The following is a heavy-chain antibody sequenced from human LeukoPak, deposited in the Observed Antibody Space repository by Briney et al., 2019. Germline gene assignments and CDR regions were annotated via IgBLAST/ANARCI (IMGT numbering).Heavy chain of an antibody. D-gene: IGHD4-17*01. CDR1: GFTFSSYA. J-gene: IGHJ4*02. CDR3: AKFYYGDRKNADY. V-gene: IGHV3-23*01. Sequence: GGSLRLSCAASGFTFSSYAMSWVRQAPGKGLKWVSAISGSGGSTYYADSVKGRFTISRDNSKNTLYLQMNSLRAEDTAVYYCAKFYYGDRKNADYWGQGTLVTVSS. CDR2: ISGSGGST.